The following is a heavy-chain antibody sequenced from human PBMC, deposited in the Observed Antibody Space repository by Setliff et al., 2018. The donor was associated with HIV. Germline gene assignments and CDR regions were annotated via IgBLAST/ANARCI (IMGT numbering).Heavy chain of an antibody. D-gene: IGHD3-16*01. CDR2: IKTRADGGAA. V-gene: IGHV3-15*01. J-gene: IGHJ4*02. CDR3: VAVTSLGGFKVLGS. CDR1: GFTFSSYA. Sequence: GGSLRLSCAASGFTFSSYAMHWVRQAPGKGLECLGRIKTRADGGAADSAEPVKGRFTISRDDSKSTLYLQMNSLKTEDTAVYYCVAVTSLGGFKVLGSWGQGTLVTVSS.